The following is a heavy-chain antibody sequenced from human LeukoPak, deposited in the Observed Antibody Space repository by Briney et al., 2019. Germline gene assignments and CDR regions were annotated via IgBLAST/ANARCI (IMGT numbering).Heavy chain of an antibody. D-gene: IGHD3-9*01. V-gene: IGHV1-2*06. Sequence: ASVKVSCKASGYTFTGYYMHWVRQAPGHGLEWMGRINPNSGGTNYAQKFQGRVTMTRDTSISTAYMELSRLRSDDTAVYYCARDGNVLRYFDWPLTNWFDPWGQGTLVTVSS. CDR3: ARDGNVLRYFDWPLTNWFDP. CDR2: INPNSGGT. J-gene: IGHJ5*02. CDR1: GYTFTGYY.